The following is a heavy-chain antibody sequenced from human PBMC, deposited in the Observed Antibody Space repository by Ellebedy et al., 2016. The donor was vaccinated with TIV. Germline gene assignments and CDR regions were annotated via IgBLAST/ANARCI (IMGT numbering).Heavy chain of an antibody. V-gene: IGHV3-66*01. D-gene: IGHD2-15*01. CDR1: GFTVNTNY. J-gene: IGHJ5*02. Sequence: GESLKISCAASGFTVNTNYMTWVRQPPGKGLEWVSLVYSGGTTYYADSVQGRFTISRDSPKNTLYLEMNSLRDEDTAVYDCARGVGNCSGPSCYALGSWGRGTLVTVSS. CDR3: ARGVGNCSGPSCYALGS. CDR2: VYSGGTT.